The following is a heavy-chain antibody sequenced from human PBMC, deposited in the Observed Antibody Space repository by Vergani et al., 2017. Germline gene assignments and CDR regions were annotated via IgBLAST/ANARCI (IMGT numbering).Heavy chain of an antibody. J-gene: IGHJ4*02. V-gene: IGHV2-70*15. D-gene: IGHD3-22*01. CDR1: GFSLSTSGMC. Sequence: QVPLRESGPALVTPTQTLTLTCTFSGFSLSTSGMCVSWIRQPPGKALEWLARIDWDDDKYYSTSLKTRLTISKDTSKNQVVLTMTNMDPVDTATYYCARSVPSSGYYFHLDYWGQGTLVTVSS. CDR3: ARSVPSSGYYFHLDY. CDR2: IDWDDDK.